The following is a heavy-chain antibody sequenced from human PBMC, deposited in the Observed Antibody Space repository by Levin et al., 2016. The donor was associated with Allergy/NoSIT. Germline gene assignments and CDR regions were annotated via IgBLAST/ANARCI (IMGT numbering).Heavy chain of an antibody. V-gene: IGHV3-72*01. CDR1: GFVFSDYY. CDR2: IETKPRSYRT. J-gene: IGHJ4*02. D-gene: IGHD5-18*01. CDR3: ATRGGYNPNL. Sequence: GESLKISCAASGFVFSDYYMDWARQAPGKGLEWVGRIETKPRSYRTEYDASVKGRFTMSRDDSKNSLYLQMNSLKIEDTAVYYCATRGGYNPNLWGQGTLVTVSS.